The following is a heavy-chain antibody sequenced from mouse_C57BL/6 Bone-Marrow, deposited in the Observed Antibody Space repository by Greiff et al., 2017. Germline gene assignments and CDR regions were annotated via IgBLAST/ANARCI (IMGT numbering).Heavy chain of an antibody. CDR1: GYTFTSYW. Sequence: QVQLQQPGAELVKPGASVKLSCKASGYTFTSYWMQWVKQRPGQGLEWIGDIDPSDSYTNYNQKFKGKATLTVDTSSSTAYMQLSSLTSEDSAVYYCARPFYYGSSYAMDYWGQGTSVTVSS. V-gene: IGHV1-50*01. CDR3: ARPFYYGSSYAMDY. D-gene: IGHD1-1*01. CDR2: IDPSDSYT. J-gene: IGHJ4*01.